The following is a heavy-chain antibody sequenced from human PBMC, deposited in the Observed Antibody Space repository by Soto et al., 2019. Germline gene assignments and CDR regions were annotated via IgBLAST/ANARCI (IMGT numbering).Heavy chain of an antibody. CDR1: GFNFRSYA. J-gene: IGHJ5*02. V-gene: IGHV3-30*04. CDR2: ISYDGSLE. CDR3: ARAAYASSWNWFDP. Sequence: QVQLVESGGGVVQAGRSLRLSCAASGFNFRSYAIHWVRQAPGKGLEWVAVISYDGSLEYYGDSVKGRFTISRDNSKNTRYLQMSSLRGEDTAVYYCARAAYASSWNWFDPWGQGTLVTVSS. D-gene: IGHD6-13*01.